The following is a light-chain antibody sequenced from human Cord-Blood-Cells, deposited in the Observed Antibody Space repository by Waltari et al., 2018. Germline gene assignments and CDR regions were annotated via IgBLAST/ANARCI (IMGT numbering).Light chain of an antibody. V-gene: IGLV2-14*01. CDR2: DVS. CDR1: SRDVGSYNY. Sequence: QSALTQPACVSGSPGQSSTIPCTGTSRDVGSYNYVSWYQQHPGKAPQLMIYDVSHRPSGVSNRFSGSKSGNTASLTISGLQAEDEADYYCSSYTSSSTLVFGGGTKLTVL. J-gene: IGLJ2*01. CDR3: SSYTSSSTLV.